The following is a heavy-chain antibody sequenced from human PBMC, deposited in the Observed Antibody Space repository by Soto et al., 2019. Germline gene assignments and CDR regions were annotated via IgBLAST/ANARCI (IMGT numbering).Heavy chain of an antibody. J-gene: IGHJ4*02. D-gene: IGHD1-26*01. CDR3: AKNGPVGAYNDY. CDR1: GVTCSSYA. V-gene: IGHV3-23*01. CDR2: ISGSGGST. Sequence: XGSLILSCSASGVTCSSYAMSWVRQAPGKGLEWVSAISGSGGSTYYADSVKGRFTISRDNSKNTLYLQMNSLRAEDTAVYYCAKNGPVGAYNDYWGRGTLVTVSS.